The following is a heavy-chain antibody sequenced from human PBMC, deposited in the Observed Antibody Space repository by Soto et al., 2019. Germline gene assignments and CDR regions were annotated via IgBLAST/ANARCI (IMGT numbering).Heavy chain of an antibody. CDR3: ARVNSYYDSSGYYYRY. CDR2: INHSGST. CDR1: GGSFSGYY. D-gene: IGHD3-22*01. J-gene: IGHJ4*02. V-gene: IGHV4-34*01. Sequence: SETLSLTCAVYGGSFSGYYWSWIRQPPGKGLEWIGEINHSGSTNYNPSLKSRVTISVDTSKNQFSLKLSSVTAADTAVYYCARVNSYYDSSGYYYRYWGQGTLVTVPS.